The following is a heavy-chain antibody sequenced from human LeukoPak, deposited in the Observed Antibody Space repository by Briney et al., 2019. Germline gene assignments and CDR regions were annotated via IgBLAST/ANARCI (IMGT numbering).Heavy chain of an antibody. J-gene: IGHJ4*02. D-gene: IGHD2/OR15-2a*01. CDR1: GFTFSNYR. V-gene: IGHV3-7*01. Sequence: GGSLRLSCAASGFTFSNYRMNWVRQAPGKGLEWVANIKQDGSEKYYVDSVKGRFTISRDNAKNSLFLQMNSLRAEDSAVYYCVSFYETYWGRGTLVTVSS. CDR3: VSFYETY. CDR2: IKQDGSEK.